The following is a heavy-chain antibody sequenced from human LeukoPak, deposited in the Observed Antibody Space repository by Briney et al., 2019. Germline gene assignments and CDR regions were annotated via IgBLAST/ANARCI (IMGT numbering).Heavy chain of an antibody. J-gene: IGHJ4*02. D-gene: IGHD3-22*01. CDR1: GGSMHNYY. CDR3: ARVGDTSSYYYFLDF. Sequence: PSETLSLTCAASGGSMHNYYWSWIRQPPGKGLEWIGYIFSRGNTNYNPSLQSRVTISVDTSKSQFALKLRSVTAADTAVYYCARVGDTSSYYYFLDFWGQGTLVTVSS. V-gene: IGHV4-4*08. CDR2: IFSRGNT.